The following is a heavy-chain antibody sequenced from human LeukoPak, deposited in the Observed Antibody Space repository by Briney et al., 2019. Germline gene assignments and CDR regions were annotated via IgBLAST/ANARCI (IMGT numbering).Heavy chain of an antibody. J-gene: IGHJ4*02. V-gene: IGHV4-39*01. CDR1: GGSISSSSYY. CDR3: ASSTAAGFDY. CDR2: IYYSGST. D-gene: IGHD6-13*01. Sequence: SETLSLTCTVSGGSISSSSYYWGWIRQPPGKGLEWIGSIYYSGSTFYNPSLKSRVTISVDTSKNQFSLKLSSVTATDTAVYYCASSTAAGFDYWGQGTLVTVSS.